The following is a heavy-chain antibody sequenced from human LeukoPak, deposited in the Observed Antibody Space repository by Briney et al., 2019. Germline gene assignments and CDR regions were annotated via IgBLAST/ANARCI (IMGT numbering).Heavy chain of an antibody. CDR1: GYTFTGYY. CDR3: ARDPGDNWNDMDY. CDR2: INPNSGGT. V-gene: IGHV1-2*06. J-gene: IGHJ4*02. D-gene: IGHD1-1*01. Sequence: ASVKVSCKASGYTFTGYYMHWVRQAPGQGLEWMGRINPNSGGTNYAQKFQGRVTMTRDTSISTAYMELRRLRSDDTAVYYCARDPGDNWNDMDYWGQGTLVTVSS.